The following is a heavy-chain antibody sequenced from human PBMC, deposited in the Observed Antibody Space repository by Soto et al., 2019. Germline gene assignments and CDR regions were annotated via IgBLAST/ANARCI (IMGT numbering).Heavy chain of an antibody. CDR2: IIPILGIA. CDR1: GGTFSSYT. Sequence: QVQLVQSGAEVKKPGSSVKVSCKASGGTFSSYTISWVRQAPGQGLEWMGRIIPILGIANYAQKFQGRVTSTAHKSTSTAYMELSSLRSEDTAVYYCARRGGQHLVGWFYPWGQGTLVTVSS. CDR3: ARRGGQHLVGWFYP. V-gene: IGHV1-69*02. D-gene: IGHD6-13*01. J-gene: IGHJ5*02.